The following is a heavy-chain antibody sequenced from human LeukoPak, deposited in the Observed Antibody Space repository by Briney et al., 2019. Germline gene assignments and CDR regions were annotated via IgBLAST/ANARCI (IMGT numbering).Heavy chain of an antibody. CDR1: GFTFDDYA. D-gene: IGHD3-22*01. CDR3: AKDIGIVVVMGAFDI. CDR2: ISWNSGSI. Sequence: GGSLRLSCAASGFTFDDYAMHWVRQAPGKGLGWVSGISWNSGSIGYADSVKGRFTISRDNAKNSLYLQMNSLRAEDMALYYCAKDIGIVVVMGAFDIWGQGTMVTVSS. V-gene: IGHV3-9*03. J-gene: IGHJ3*02.